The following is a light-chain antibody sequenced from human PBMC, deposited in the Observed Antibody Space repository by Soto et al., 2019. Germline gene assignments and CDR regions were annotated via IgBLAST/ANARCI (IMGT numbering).Light chain of an antibody. CDR2: GAS. J-gene: IGKJ4*01. CDR1: QSVGSN. CDR3: QHRSNWPLT. V-gene: IGKV3-15*01. Sequence: EIVMTQSPAILSVSPGERATLSCWASQSVGSNLAWYQQKPGQAPRLLIYGASTRATGIPARFSGSGSGTDFTLTISSLEPEDFAVYYCQHRSNWPLTFGGGTKVDNK.